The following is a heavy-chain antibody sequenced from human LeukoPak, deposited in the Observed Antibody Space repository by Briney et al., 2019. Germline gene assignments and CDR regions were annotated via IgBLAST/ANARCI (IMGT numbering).Heavy chain of an antibody. CDR1: GFTFSSYS. Sequence: GGSLRLSCGASGFTFSSYSMNWVRQAPGKGLEWVSSISSSSSYIYYADSVKGRFTISRDNAKNSLYLQMNSLRAEDTAVYYCARSGSSSFVGPADYWGQGTLVTVSS. CDR2: ISSSSSYI. V-gene: IGHV3-21*01. D-gene: IGHD6-13*01. CDR3: ARSGSSSFVGPADY. J-gene: IGHJ4*02.